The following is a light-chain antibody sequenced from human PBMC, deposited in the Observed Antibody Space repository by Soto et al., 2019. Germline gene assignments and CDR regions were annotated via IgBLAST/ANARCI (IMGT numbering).Light chain of an antibody. Sequence: DIQMTQSPSSLSASVGDRVTVTCRASQIISTYLNWYQQRAGLAPRLLIYAASSLQSGAPPRFSGSGPGTDFTLTISSLQPEDFATYFCQQTYSAPPTFGQGTKVDIK. CDR3: QQTYSAPPT. CDR1: QIISTY. CDR2: AAS. J-gene: IGKJ1*01. V-gene: IGKV1-39*01.